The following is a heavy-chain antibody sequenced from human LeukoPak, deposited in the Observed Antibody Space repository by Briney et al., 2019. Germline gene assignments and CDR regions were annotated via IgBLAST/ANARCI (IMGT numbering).Heavy chain of an antibody. CDR2: IRYDGSNK. Sequence: PGGSLRLSCAASGFTFSSYGMHWVRQAPGKGLEWVAFIRYDGSNKYYADSVKGRFTISRDNPKNTVYLQMNSLRDEDTAVYYCASLHLAYNWKDYWGQGILVTVSS. CDR1: GFTFSSYG. CDR3: ASLHLAYNWKDY. D-gene: IGHD1-20*01. V-gene: IGHV3-30*02. J-gene: IGHJ4*02.